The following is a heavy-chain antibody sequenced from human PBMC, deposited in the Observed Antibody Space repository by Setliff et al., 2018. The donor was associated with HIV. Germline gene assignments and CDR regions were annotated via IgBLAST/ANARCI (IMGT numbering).Heavy chain of an antibody. Sequence: ASVKVSCKASGGTVSSYAINWVRQAPGQGLEFMGWINAGNGNTKYSQRFQGRVTITIDTSASTAYMELSSLRSEDMAVYYCARGGSYWTQFDYWGQGTLVTVSS. D-gene: IGHD2-15*01. CDR2: INAGNGNT. CDR1: GGTVSSYA. CDR3: ARGGSYWTQFDY. J-gene: IGHJ4*01. V-gene: IGHV1-3*03.